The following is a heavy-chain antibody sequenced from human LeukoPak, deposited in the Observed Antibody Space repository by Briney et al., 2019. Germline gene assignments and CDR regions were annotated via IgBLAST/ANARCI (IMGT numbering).Heavy chain of an antibody. CDR3: VRAHHPGGWFDP. CDR2: INQDGGEI. Sequence: GGSLRLSCAASGFTFDDYAMHWVRQAPGKGLEWVASINQDGGEIHYVDSVKGRFTISRDNAKNSLYLQMNSLTAEDTAVHYCVRAHHPGGWFDPWGQGTLVTVSS. J-gene: IGHJ5*02. CDR1: GFTFDDYA. V-gene: IGHV3-7*04. D-gene: IGHD3-10*01.